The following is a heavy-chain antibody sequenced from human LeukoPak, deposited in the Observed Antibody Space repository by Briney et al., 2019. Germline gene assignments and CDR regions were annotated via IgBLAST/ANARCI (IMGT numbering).Heavy chain of an antibody. Sequence: PGGLLRLSCAGSGFTFTRFWMNWVRQAPGKGLVWVSRINVEGTTTTYADSVEGRFTISRDENTLYLQMNHLRVDDTAVYYCTRGGEEPFDYWGQGTLVTVSS. D-gene: IGHD3-10*01. V-gene: IGHV3-74*01. CDR1: GFTFTRFW. J-gene: IGHJ4*02. CDR2: INVEGTTT. CDR3: TRGGEEPFDY.